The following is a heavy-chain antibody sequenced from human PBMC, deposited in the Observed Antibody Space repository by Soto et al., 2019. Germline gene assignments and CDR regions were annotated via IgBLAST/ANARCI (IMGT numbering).Heavy chain of an antibody. V-gene: IGHV1-18*04. CDR1: GYTFTDYA. D-gene: IGHD1-26*01. Sequence: QVQLVQSGAEVKKPGASVKVSCKASGYTFTDYAITWVRQAPGQGLEWMGWISAYNGDTDYAQKFQGGVTMTTDTSTSTAYMELRSLSSDDTAVYYCAREAGSGSYYPEDFWGQGTLVTVSS. J-gene: IGHJ4*02. CDR3: AREAGSGSYYPEDF. CDR2: ISAYNGDT.